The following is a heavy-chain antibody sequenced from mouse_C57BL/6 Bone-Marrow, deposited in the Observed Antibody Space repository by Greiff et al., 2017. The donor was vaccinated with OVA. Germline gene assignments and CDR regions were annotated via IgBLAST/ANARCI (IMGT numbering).Heavy chain of an antibody. CDR1: GFNITDYY. CDR3: TTNGYFTWFAY. Sequence: EVQLQQSGAELVRPGASVKLSCTASGFNITDYYMHWVKQRPEQGLEWIGRIDPEDGDTEYAPKFQGKATMTADTSSNTAYLQLSSLTSEDTAVYYCTTNGYFTWFAYWGQGTLVTVSA. V-gene: IGHV14-1*01. CDR2: IDPEDGDT. J-gene: IGHJ3*01. D-gene: IGHD2-3*01.